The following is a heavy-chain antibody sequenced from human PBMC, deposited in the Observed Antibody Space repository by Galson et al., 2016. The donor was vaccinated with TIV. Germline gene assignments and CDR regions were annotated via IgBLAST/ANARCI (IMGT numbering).Heavy chain of an antibody. D-gene: IGHD2-2*01. V-gene: IGHV2-5*02. CDR2: IYWDDDK. CDR3: AHRRSVSSAVLDAFDI. CDR1: GFSLSTSGVA. J-gene: IGHJ3*02. Sequence: PALVKPTQTLTLTCTFSGFSLSTSGVAVGWIRQPPGKALEWLALIYWDDDKRYRPSLKSRLTITKDTPKNQVLRTVTNLDPEDTATYYCAHRRSVSSAVLDAFDIWGPGKVVTVSS.